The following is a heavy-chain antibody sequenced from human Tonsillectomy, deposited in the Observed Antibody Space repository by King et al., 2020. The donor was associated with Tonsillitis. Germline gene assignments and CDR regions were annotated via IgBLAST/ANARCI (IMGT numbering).Heavy chain of an antibody. D-gene: IGHD3-22*01. Sequence: VQLVESGGGVVQPGRSLRLSCAASGFTFSSYAMHWVRQAPGKGLEWVAVISYDGSDKYYADSVKGRFTISRDNSKNTLYLRMNSLRAEDTALYYCARDLDYYDSSGYFYYWGQGTLVTVFS. V-gene: IGHV3-30*04. CDR3: ARDLDYYDSSGYFYY. J-gene: IGHJ4*02. CDR2: ISYDGSDK. CDR1: GFTFSSYA.